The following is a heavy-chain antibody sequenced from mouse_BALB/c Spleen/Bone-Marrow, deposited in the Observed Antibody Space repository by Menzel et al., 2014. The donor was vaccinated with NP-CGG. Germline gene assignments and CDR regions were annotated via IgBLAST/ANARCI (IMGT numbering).Heavy chain of an antibody. CDR3: ARWGNYYFDY. CDR1: GFNIKDYY. CDR2: IDPENGNT. V-gene: IGHV14-1*02. J-gene: IGHJ2*01. Sequence: EVQLQQSGAELVRPGASVKLSCKASGFNIKDYYMHWVKQRPEQGLEWIGWIDPENGNTIYDPKFQGKASITADTSSNTAYLQLSSLTSEDTAVYYCARWGNYYFDYWGQGTALTVSS.